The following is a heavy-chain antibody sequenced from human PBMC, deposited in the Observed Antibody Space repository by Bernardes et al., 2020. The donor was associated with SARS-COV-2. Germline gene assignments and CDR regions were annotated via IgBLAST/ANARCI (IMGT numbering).Heavy chain of an antibody. V-gene: IGHV3-74*01. D-gene: IGHD5-12*01. CDR1: GFTFSSYW. Sequence: GGSLRLSCAASGFTFSSYWMHWVRQAPGKGLVWVSRINSDGSSTSYADSVKGRFTISRDNAKNTLYLQMNSLRAEDTAVYYCAREEDIGMEVWSYGMDVWGQGTTVTVSS. J-gene: IGHJ6*02. CDR2: INSDGSST. CDR3: AREEDIGMEVWSYGMDV.